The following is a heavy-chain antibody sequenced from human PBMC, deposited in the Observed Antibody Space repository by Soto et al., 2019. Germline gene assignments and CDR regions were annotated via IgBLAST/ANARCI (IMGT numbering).Heavy chain of an antibody. Sequence: ASVKVSCKASGYTFTSYGISWVRQAPGQGLEWMGWISAYNGNTNYAQKLQGRVTMTTDKSTSTAYMEMSSLTSDDSAVYYCARGLTVYSAVLHYYYAMDVWGQGTTVTVSS. CDR1: GYTFTSYG. CDR2: ISAYNGNT. V-gene: IGHV1-18*01. J-gene: IGHJ6*02. CDR3: ARGLTVYSAVLHYYYAMDV. D-gene: IGHD2-8*01.